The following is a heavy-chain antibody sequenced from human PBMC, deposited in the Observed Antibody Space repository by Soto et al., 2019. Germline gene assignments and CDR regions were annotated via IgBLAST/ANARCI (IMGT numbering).Heavy chain of an antibody. V-gene: IGHV3-9*01. J-gene: IGHJ6*03. CDR1: GFTFDDYA. CDR2: ISWNSGSI. D-gene: IGHD4-17*01. CDR3: AKDIGGSYGDYYYMDV. Sequence: EVQLVESGGGLVQPGRSLRLSCAASGFTFDDYAMHWVRQLPGKGLEWVSGISWNSGSIGYADSVKGRFTISRDNAKHSLYLQMNSLRGEDKALYYCAKDIGGSYGDYYYMDVWGKGTTVTVSS.